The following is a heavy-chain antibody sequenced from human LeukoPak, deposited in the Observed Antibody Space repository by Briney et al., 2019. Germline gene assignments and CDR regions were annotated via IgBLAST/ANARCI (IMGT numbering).Heavy chain of an antibody. CDR1: GGSISSYF. V-gene: IGHV4-4*07. D-gene: IGHD3-3*01. Sequence: SQTLSLTCTVSGGSISSYFCTWLRQSAGKGLEWMGRIHTSGSTNYNPSLKSRVSMSVDTSKNQFSLKLSSVTAADTAVYYCARDPEGHGYYFDYWGQGALVTVSS. CDR2: IHTSGST. CDR3: ARDPEGHGYYFDY. J-gene: IGHJ4*02.